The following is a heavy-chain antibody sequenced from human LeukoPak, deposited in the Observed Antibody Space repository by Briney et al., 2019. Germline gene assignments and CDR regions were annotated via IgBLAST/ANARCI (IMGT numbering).Heavy chain of an antibody. J-gene: IGHJ3*02. V-gene: IGHV3-74*01. CDR2: IISDGSSA. CDR1: GFTFSSYW. D-gene: IGHD6-19*01. Sequence: PGGSLRLSCAASGFTFSSYWMHWVRQAPGKGLVWVSRIISDGSSATYADSVKGRFTISRDNAKNTLYLQMNSLRAEDTAVYYCATQKYSSGAFDIWGQGTMVTVSS. CDR3: ATQKYSSGAFDI.